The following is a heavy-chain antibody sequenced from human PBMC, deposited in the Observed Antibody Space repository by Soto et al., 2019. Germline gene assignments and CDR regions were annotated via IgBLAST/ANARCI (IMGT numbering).Heavy chain of an antibody. V-gene: IGHV3-9*01. D-gene: IGHD1-20*01. CDR3: AELPWSITCGRYS. J-gene: IGHJ4*02. CDR2: ITWNSGTI. CDR1: GFTFGDNA. Sequence: EVQLVESGGGLVQPGRSLRLSCAASGFTFGDNAMHWVRQAPGKGLEWVSGITWNSGTIGYADSVKGRFTISRDNAKNSLYLQINSLRAEDTALSYCAELPWSITCGRYSWGQGTLVAVAS.